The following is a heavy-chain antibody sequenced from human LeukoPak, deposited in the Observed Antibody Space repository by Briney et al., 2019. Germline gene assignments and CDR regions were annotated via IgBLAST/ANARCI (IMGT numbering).Heavy chain of an antibody. V-gene: IGHV3-21*01. CDR3: ARDPYSGNYGNYYYYYMDV. D-gene: IGHD1-26*01. J-gene: IGHJ6*03. CDR2: ISTSSSYI. Sequence: PGGSLRLSCAASGFTFSSYSMNWVRQAPGKGLEWVSFISTSSSYIHYADSVKGRFTISRDNAKKSLYLEMNSLGPEDTAVYYCARDPYSGNYGNYYYYYMDVWGKGTTVTISS. CDR1: GFTFSSYS.